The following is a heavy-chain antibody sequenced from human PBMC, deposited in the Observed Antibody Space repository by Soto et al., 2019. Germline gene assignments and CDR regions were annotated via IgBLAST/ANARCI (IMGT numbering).Heavy chain of an antibody. CDR2: IRSKANSYAT. V-gene: IGHV3-73*02. CDR1: GFTFSGSA. Sequence: EVQLVESGGGLVQPGGSLKLSCAASGFTFSGSAMHWVRQASGKGLEWVGRIRSKANSYATAYAASVKGRFTISRDDSKNTAYLQMNSLKTEDTAVYYCTRSWYSSSWYYWGQGTLVTVSS. CDR3: TRSWYSSSWYY. D-gene: IGHD6-13*01. J-gene: IGHJ4*02.